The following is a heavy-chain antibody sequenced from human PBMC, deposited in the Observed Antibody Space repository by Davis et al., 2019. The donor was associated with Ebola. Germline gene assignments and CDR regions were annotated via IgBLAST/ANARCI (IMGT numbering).Heavy chain of an antibody. D-gene: IGHD4-17*01. CDR2: LYSGGST. J-gene: IGHJ3*02. V-gene: IGHV3-66*04. CDR3: AKLWVTTYAFDI. CDR1: GFTVSSNY. Sequence: GESLKISCAASGFTVSSNYMSWVRQAPGKGLEWVSVLYSGGSTYYADSVKGRFTISRDNSKNTLNLQMNSVRAEDAAVYYCAKLWVTTYAFDIWGQGTMVTVSS.